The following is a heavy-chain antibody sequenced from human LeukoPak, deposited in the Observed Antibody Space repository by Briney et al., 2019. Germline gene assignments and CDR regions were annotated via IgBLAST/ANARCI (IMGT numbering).Heavy chain of an antibody. CDR2: ISYDGSNK. Sequence: GGSLRLSCAASGFTFSSYAMHWVRQAPGKGLEWVAVISYDGSNKYYADSVKGRFTISRDNSKNTLYLQMNSLRAEDTAVYYCARDNAGGPGWDSYGSDYWGQGTLVTVSS. J-gene: IGHJ4*02. D-gene: IGHD5-18*01. V-gene: IGHV3-30-3*01. CDR3: ARDNAGGPGWDSYGSDY. CDR1: GFTFSSYA.